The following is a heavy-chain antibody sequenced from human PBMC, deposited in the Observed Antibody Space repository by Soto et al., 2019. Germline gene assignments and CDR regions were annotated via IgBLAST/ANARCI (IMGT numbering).Heavy chain of an antibody. V-gene: IGHV3-23*01. CDR1: GFTFSSYA. Sequence: GGSLRLSCAASGFTFSSYAMSWVRQAPGKGLEWVSAISGSGGSTYYADSVKGRFTSSRDNSKNTLYLQMNSLRAEDTAVYYCAKGYLRNIVVVPAAHWGQGTLVTVSS. D-gene: IGHD2-2*01. CDR2: ISGSGGST. CDR3: AKGYLRNIVVVPAAH. J-gene: IGHJ4*02.